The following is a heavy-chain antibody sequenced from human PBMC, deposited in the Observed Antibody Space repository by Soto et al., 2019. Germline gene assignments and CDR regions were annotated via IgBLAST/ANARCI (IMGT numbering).Heavy chain of an antibody. CDR2: IYYSGST. J-gene: IGHJ6*02. Sequence: PSETLSLTCTVSDGSISSYYWSWIRQPPGKGLEWIGYIYYSGSTYYNPSLKSRVTISVDTSKNQFSLKLSSVTAADTAVYYCARHTWFGEVGMDVWGQGTTVTVSS. CDR1: DGSISSYY. CDR3: ARHTWFGEVGMDV. V-gene: IGHV4-59*08. D-gene: IGHD3-10*01.